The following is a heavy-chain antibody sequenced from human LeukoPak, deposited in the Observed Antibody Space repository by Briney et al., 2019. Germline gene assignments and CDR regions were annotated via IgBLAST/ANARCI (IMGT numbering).Heavy chain of an antibody. Sequence: KPSETLSLTCTVSGGSISSYYWSWIRQPPGKGLEWIGYIYYSGSTNYNPSLKSRVTISVGTSKNQFSLKLSSVTAADTAVYYCARVDSVAAAGTFDYWGQGTLVTVSS. CDR2: IYYSGST. CDR1: GGSISSYY. CDR3: ARVDSVAAAGTFDY. J-gene: IGHJ4*02. V-gene: IGHV4-59*01. D-gene: IGHD6-13*01.